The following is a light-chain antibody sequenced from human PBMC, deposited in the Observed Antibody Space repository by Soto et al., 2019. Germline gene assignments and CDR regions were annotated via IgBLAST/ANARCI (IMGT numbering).Light chain of an antibody. Sequence: EIVLTQSPATLSLSPGEAATLSCWASQSVSSYLAWYQQKPGQAPRLLIYDASNRATGIPARFSGSGSGTDFTLTISSLAPEDFAIYYCQQRSNWPRTFGQGTKVEIK. CDR1: QSVSSY. CDR2: DAS. J-gene: IGKJ1*01. V-gene: IGKV3-11*01. CDR3: QQRSNWPRT.